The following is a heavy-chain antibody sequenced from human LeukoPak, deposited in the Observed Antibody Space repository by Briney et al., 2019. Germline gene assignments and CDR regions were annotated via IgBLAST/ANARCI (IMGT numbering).Heavy chain of an antibody. CDR1: GFIFSSYG. CDR3: ARDQSIAGPTTADY. V-gene: IGHV3-74*01. J-gene: IGHJ4*02. Sequence: GGSLRLSCAVSGFIFSSYGMHWVRQAPGKGLVWVSRINTDGSDTIYADSVKGRFTISRDNAKNTLYLQMNSLRAEDTAVYYCARDQSIAGPTTADYWGQGTLVTVSS. CDR2: INTDGSDT. D-gene: IGHD1-26*01.